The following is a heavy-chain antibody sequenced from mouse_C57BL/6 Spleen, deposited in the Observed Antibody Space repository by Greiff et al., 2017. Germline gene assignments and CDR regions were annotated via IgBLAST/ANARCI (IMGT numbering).Heavy chain of an antibody. V-gene: IGHV1-72*01. CDR2: IDPNSGGT. Sequence: VQLQQPGAELVKPGASVKLSCKASGYTFTSYWMHWVKQRPGRGLEWIGRIDPNSGGTKYNEKFKSKATLTVDKPSSTAYMQLSSLTAEDSAVYSCAGAGGSSKEAWFAYWGQGTLVTVSA. J-gene: IGHJ3*01. CDR3: AGAGGSSKEAWFAY. CDR1: GYTFTSYW. D-gene: IGHD1-1*01.